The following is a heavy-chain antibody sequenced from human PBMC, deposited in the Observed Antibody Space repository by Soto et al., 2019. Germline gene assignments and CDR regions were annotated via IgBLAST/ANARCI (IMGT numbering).Heavy chain of an antibody. Sequence: GGSLRLSFATSGFTFSNYWMHWVRQAPGKGPVWVSRINEDESNTNYADSVKGRFTISRDNSKNTLYLHMNSLRVEDTAVYYCAREVHDSSGYYEDYWGQGTMVTVSS. V-gene: IGHV3-74*01. CDR1: GFTFSNYW. CDR3: AREVHDSSGYYEDY. D-gene: IGHD3-22*01. J-gene: IGHJ4*03. CDR2: INEDESNT.